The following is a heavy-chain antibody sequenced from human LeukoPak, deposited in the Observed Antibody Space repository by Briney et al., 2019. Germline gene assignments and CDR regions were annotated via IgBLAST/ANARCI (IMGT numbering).Heavy chain of an antibody. CDR2: IYYSAST. Sequence: SETLSLTCTVSGCSISSSSYYWGWIRQPPGKGLEWIGSIYYSASTYYNPSLKSRVTISVDTSKNQFSLKLSSVTAADTAVYYCARHLVRLALDYWGQGTLVTVSS. CDR3: ARHLVRLALDY. J-gene: IGHJ4*02. D-gene: IGHD4-17*01. CDR1: GCSISSSSYY. V-gene: IGHV4-39*01.